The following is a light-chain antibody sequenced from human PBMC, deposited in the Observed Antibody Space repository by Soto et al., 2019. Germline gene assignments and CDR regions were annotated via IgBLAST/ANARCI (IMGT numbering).Light chain of an antibody. CDR2: AAS. J-gene: IGKJ5*01. CDR1: ESIDNW. CDR3: QQLNSYPIT. Sequence: DIQMTQSPSTLSASAGDTVTITCRASESIDNWLAWYQQKPGKAPKLLIYAASTLQSGVPSSFSGSGSGTEFTLTISSLQPEDFATYYCQQLNSYPITFGQGTRLEI. V-gene: IGKV1-5*01.